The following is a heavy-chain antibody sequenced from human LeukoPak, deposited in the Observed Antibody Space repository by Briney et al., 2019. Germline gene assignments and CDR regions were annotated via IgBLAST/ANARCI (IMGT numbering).Heavy chain of an antibody. Sequence: GGSLRLSCAASGFTFSSYAMHWVRQAPCKGLEWVAVISYDGSNKYYADSVKGRFTISRDNSKNTLYLQMNSLRAEDTAVYYCARGRTMVRGVIPNFDYWGQGTLVTVSS. D-gene: IGHD3-10*01. V-gene: IGHV3-30*04. CDR2: ISYDGSNK. CDR1: GFTFSSYA. CDR3: ARGRTMVRGVIPNFDY. J-gene: IGHJ4*02.